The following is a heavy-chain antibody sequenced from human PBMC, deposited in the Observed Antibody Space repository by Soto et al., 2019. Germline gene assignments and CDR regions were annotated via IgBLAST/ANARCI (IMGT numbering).Heavy chain of an antibody. CDR1: VYTFTSYG. CDR3: AGWDYGGNSDAFDI. V-gene: IGHV1-18*01. Sequence: ASVKVSCTSSVYTFTSYGIIWVRQAPGQGLEWMGWISAYNGNTNYAQKLQGRVTMTTDTSTSTAYMELRSLRSDDTAVYYCAGWDYGGNSDAFDIWGQGTMVTVSS. CDR2: ISAYNGNT. D-gene: IGHD4-17*01. J-gene: IGHJ3*02.